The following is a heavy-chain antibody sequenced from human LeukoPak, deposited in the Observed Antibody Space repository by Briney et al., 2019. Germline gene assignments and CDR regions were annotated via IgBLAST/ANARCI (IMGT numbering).Heavy chain of an antibody. V-gene: IGHV4-39*01. CDR3: ARHWGSSGWNYFDY. CDR2: IYYTGPT. D-gene: IGHD6-19*01. J-gene: IGHJ4*02. CDR1: GGSLSSSSYY. Sequence: PSETLSLTCTVSGGSLSSSSYYWGWIRQPPGKGLEWIGSIYYTGPTYYNPSLRSRITISVDTSKNQFSLKLRFVTAADTAVYYCARHWGSSGWNYFDYWGQGTLVTVSS.